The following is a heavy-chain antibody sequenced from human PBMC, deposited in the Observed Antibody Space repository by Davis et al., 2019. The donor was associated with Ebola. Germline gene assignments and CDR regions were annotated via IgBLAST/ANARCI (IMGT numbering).Heavy chain of an antibody. J-gene: IGHJ6*02. V-gene: IGHV3-30-3*01. CDR1: GFTFSSYA. CDR2: ISYDGSNK. D-gene: IGHD6-13*01. CDR3: ARDADSSSWYWYYYGMDV. Sequence: GESLKISCAASGFTFSSYATHWVRQAPGKGLEWVAVISYDGSNKYYADSVKGRFTISRDNSKNTLYLQMNSLRAEDTAVYYCARDADSSSWYWYYYGMDVWGQGTTVTVSS.